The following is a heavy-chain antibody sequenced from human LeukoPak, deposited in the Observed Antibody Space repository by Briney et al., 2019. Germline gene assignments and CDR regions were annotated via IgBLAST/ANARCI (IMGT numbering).Heavy chain of an antibody. CDR3: ARQAIRIAARPLIWFDP. V-gene: IGHV4-4*09. D-gene: IGHD6-6*01. Sequence: SETLSLTCTVSGGSISSYYWSWIRQPPGKGLEWIGYIYTSGSTNYNPSLKSRVTISVDTSKNQFSLKLSSVTAVDTAVYYCARQAIRIAARPLIWFDPWGQGTLVTVSS. J-gene: IGHJ5*02. CDR2: IYTSGST. CDR1: GGSISSYY.